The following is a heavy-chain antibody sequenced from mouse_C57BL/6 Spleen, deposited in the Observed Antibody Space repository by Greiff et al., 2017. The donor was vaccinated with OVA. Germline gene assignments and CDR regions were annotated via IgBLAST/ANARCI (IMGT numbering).Heavy chain of an antibody. CDR1: GYTFTSYW. J-gene: IGHJ2*01. Sequence: QVQLQQSGAELVKPGASVKLSCKASGYTFTSYWMQWVKQRPGQGLEWIGEIDPSDSYTNYNQKFKGKATLTVDTSSSTAYMQLSSLTSEDSAVYYCARKRNFDYWGQGTTLTVSS. CDR2: IDPSDSYT. V-gene: IGHV1-50*01. CDR3: ARKRNFDY.